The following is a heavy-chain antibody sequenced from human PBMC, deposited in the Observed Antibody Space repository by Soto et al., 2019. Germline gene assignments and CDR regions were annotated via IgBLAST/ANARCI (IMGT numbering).Heavy chain of an antibody. V-gene: IGHV4-31*03. CDR2: IYYSGST. CDR1: GGSISSGGYY. J-gene: IGHJ6*02. CDR3: ARALRSPNYYSYGMDV. Sequence: QVQLQESGPGLVKPSQTLSLTCTVSGGSISSGGYYWSWIRQHPGKGLEWIGYIYYSGSTYYNPSLKSRVTISVDTSKNQFSLKLSSVTAADTAVYYCARALRSPNYYSYGMDVWGQGTTVTVSS. D-gene: IGHD4-17*01.